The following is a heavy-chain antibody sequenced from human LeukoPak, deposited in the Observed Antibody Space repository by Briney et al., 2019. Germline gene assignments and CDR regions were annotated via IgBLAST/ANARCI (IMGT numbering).Heavy chain of an antibody. CDR1: GFTFSRYW. V-gene: IGHV3-74*01. CDR3: ARVELGPTRPGLDV. Sequence: GGSLRLSCVASGFTFSRYWMHWVRQAPGKGLVWVSRINDDGRDTSYADSVKGRFTISRDNAKNTLSLQMNSLRADDTGVYYCARVELGPTRPGLDVWGQGTTVTVSS. D-gene: IGHD1-26*01. J-gene: IGHJ6*02. CDR2: INDDGRDT.